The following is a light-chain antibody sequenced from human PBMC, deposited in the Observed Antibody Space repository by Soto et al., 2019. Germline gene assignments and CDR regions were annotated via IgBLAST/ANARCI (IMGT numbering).Light chain of an antibody. V-gene: IGLV1-44*01. Sequence: QSVLTQPPSASGTPGQGVPISCSGITSNIGSNTVNWYQQLPGTAPKLLIYNNNQRPSGVPDRFSGSKSGTSASLAIGGLQSEDEADDDCAAWDDSLNGYVFGTGTKVTVL. CDR2: NNN. J-gene: IGLJ1*01. CDR1: TSNIGSNT. CDR3: AAWDDSLNGYV.